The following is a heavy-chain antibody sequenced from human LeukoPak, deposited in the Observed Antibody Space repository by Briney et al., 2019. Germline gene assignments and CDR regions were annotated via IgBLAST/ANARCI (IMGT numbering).Heavy chain of an antibody. CDR1: GFTFSSYG. D-gene: IGHD5-18*01. CDR2: IRYDGSNK. CDR3: ARDGPAGNSYGYGDY. J-gene: IGHJ4*02. V-gene: IGHV3-30*02. Sequence: GGSLRLSCAASGFTFSSYGMHWVRQAPGKGLEWVAFIRYDGSNKYYADSVKGRFTISRDNSKNTLYLQMNSLRAEDTAVYYCARDGPAGNSYGYGDYWGQGTLVTVSS.